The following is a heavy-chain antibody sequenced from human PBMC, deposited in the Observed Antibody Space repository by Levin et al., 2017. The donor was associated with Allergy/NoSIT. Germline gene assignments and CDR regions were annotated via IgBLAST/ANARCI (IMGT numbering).Heavy chain of an antibody. J-gene: IGHJ1*01. CDR2: SYYTGNT. CDR3: ARRARNGYVFQH. Sequence: SETLSLTCTLSGDSISNGGYYWSWIRQYPGRGLEWIGYSYYTGNTYYNPSLESRVTISVDTSKNQFSLNLRSATAADTASYYCARRARNGYVFQHWGQGTPVTVSS. CDR1: GDSISNGGYY. V-gene: IGHV4-31*03. D-gene: IGHD3-16*01.